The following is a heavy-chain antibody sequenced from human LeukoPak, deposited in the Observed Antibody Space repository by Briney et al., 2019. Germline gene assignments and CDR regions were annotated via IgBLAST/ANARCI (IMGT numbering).Heavy chain of an antibody. CDR3: ARETGVDYGDYGNWFDP. CDR2: MNPNSGNT. CDR1: GYTFTSYD. J-gene: IGHJ5*02. V-gene: IGHV1-8*01. D-gene: IGHD4-17*01. Sequence: ASVKVSCKASGYTFTSYDIKWVRQATGQGLEWMGWMNPNSGNTGYAQKFQGRVTMTRNTSISTAYIELSSLRSEDTAVYYCARETGVDYGDYGNWFDPWGQGTLVTVSS.